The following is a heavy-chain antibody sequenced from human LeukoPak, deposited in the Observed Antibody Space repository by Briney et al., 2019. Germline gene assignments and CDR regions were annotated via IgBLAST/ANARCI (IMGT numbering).Heavy chain of an antibody. CDR3: ARLYNWNYPYYYYYMDV. CDR2: IYTSGST. D-gene: IGHD1-7*01. Sequence: LETLSLTCTVSGGSISSYYWSWIRQPPGKGLEWIGYIYTSGSTNYNPSLKSRVTISVDTSKNQFSLKLSSVTAADTAVYYCARLYNWNYPYYYYYMDVWGKGTTVTVSS. V-gene: IGHV4-4*09. J-gene: IGHJ6*03. CDR1: GGSISSYY.